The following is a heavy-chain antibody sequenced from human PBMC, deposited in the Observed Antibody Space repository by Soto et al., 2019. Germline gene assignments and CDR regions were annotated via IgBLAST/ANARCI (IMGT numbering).Heavy chain of an antibody. CDR1: GGSFSGYY. CDR2: INHSGST. V-gene: IGHV4-34*01. J-gene: IGHJ5*02. CDR3: ARWQWLVPARWFDP. Sequence: QVQLQQWGAGLLKPSETLSLTCAVYGGSFSGYYWSWIRQPPGKGLEWIGEINHSGSTNYNPSLKSRVTISVDTSKNQFSLKLRSVTAADTAVYYWARWQWLVPARWFDPWGQGTLVTVSS. D-gene: IGHD6-19*01.